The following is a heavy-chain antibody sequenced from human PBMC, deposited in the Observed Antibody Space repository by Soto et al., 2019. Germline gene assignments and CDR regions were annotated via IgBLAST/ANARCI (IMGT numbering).Heavy chain of an antibody. CDR3: SGAGRLMVYALEY. Sequence: QVQLVQSGAEVKKPGASVKVYCKASGYTFTSHYMHWVRQAPGQGLEWMGIINPNGENTDYAQKFKGRITMKRDTATSTVYMELSNLRSEDTAVYYCSGAGRLMVYALEYWGQGTRLTVSS. CDR2: INPNGENT. D-gene: IGHD2-8*01. J-gene: IGHJ4*02. CDR1: GYTFTSHY. V-gene: IGHV1-46*01.